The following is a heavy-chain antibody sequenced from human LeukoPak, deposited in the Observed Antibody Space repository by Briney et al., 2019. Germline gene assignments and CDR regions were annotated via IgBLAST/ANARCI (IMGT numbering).Heavy chain of an antibody. CDR2: IKQDGSEK. Sequence: GGSLRLSCAASGFTFSSYWMSWVRQAPGKGLEWVANIKQDGSEKYYVDSVKGRFTISRDNAKNSLCLQMNSLRAEDTAVYYCARGTYYYDSSGYYGSPADYWGQGTLVTVSS. D-gene: IGHD3-22*01. V-gene: IGHV3-7*01. J-gene: IGHJ4*02. CDR3: ARGTYYYDSSGYYGSPADY. CDR1: GFTFSSYW.